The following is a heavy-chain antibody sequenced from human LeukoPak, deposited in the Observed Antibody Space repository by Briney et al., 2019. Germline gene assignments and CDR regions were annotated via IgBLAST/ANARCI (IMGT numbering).Heavy chain of an antibody. CDR1: GGSFSGYY. D-gene: IGHD3-9*01. J-gene: IGHJ5*02. Sequence: SETLSLTCAVYGGSFSGYYWSWIRQPPGKGLEWIGEISHSGSTNYNPSLKSRVTISVDTSKNQFSLKLSSVTAADTAVYYCARGRADILTGYLRRNWFDPWGQGTLVTVSS. V-gene: IGHV4-34*01. CDR3: ARGRADILTGYLRRNWFDP. CDR2: ISHSGST.